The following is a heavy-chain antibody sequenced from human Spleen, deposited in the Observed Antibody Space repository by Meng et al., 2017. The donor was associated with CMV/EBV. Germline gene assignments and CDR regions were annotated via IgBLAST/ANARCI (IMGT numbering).Heavy chain of an antibody. Sequence: GESLKISCAASGFTCSDHYMDWVRQAPGKGLEWVGRIRNKANRDTTEYAASVKGRFTISRDDSRNSLYLQMNSLKTEDTAVYYCARWTSGRWDYWGQGTLVTVSS. V-gene: IGHV3-72*01. CDR3: ARWTSGRWDY. CDR2: IRNKANRDTT. CDR1: GFTCSDHY. D-gene: IGHD6-19*01. J-gene: IGHJ4*02.